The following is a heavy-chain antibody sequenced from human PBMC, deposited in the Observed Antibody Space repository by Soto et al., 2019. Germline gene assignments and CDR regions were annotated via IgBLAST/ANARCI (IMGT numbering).Heavy chain of an antibody. D-gene: IGHD3-16*01. Sequence: QITLNESGPALVKPTQTHTLTCTFSGFSLNTRDVGVGWIRQPPGKALEWLGVVYWDDDKTYSPSLKSRLTITKDTPKNQVVLRMTKMDPVDTATYYCAHCRGGVASFWGQGTLVTVSS. CDR1: GFSLNTRDVG. CDR2: VYWDDDK. J-gene: IGHJ4*02. CDR3: AHCRGGVASF. V-gene: IGHV2-5*02.